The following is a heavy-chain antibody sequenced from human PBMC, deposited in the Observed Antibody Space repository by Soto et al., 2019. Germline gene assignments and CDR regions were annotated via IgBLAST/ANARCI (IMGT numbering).Heavy chain of an antibody. CDR1: GYSFRYYG. D-gene: IGHD3-22*01. CDR2: INPYNGNR. Sequence: QVQLVQSGAELRKPGASVKVSCQTFGYSFRYYGVNWVRQAPGQGLEWMGWINPYNGNRNYAQKFEDRVTMTAAASTTTLYLELRSLKADDTAIYDCARDRLRGFDSSGFYSWGQGTLVTVSS. V-gene: IGHV1-18*04. CDR3: ARDRLRGFDSSGFYS. J-gene: IGHJ4*02.